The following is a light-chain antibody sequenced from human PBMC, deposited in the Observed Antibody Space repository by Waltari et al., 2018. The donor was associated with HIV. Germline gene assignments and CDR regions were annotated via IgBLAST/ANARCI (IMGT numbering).Light chain of an antibody. J-gene: IGLJ2*01. CDR3: AAWDDSLRGVV. Sequence: QSVLTQPPSASGTPGQRVTISCSGSSSNIGSNYVPCYQQPPGTTPKLLINPNNQLPSGVPDRFSGSKSGTSASLAISGLRSEHEADYYCAAWDDSLRGVVFGGGTKLTVL. CDR1: SSNIGSNY. CDR2: PNN. V-gene: IGLV1-47*01.